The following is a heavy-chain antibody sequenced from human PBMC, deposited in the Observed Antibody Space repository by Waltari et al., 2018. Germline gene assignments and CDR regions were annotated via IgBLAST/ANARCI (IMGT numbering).Heavy chain of an antibody. CDR3: TRRHRSSASGSYNHDF. CDR2: ISPDGGAT. Sequence: EVQLVESGGGSVQPGGSLRLSCVVSGFTFSNFWMDWVRQVPGKGLVWGAVISPDGGATRQGDYVRGRFSVSRDNAKNTLYLDMKSLGVDDSAIYYCTRRHRSSASGSYNHDFWGQGSPVIVSP. V-gene: IGHV3-74*01. J-gene: IGHJ4*02. D-gene: IGHD3-10*01. CDR1: GFTFSNFW.